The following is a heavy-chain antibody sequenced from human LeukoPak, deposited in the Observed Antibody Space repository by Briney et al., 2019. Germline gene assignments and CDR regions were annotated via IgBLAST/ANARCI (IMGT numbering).Heavy chain of an antibody. CDR2: IYPGDSDT. Sequence: GESLKISCKGSGYNFTNYWIGWVRQMPGKGLEWMGIIYPGDSDTRYSPSFQGQVTISADKSISTAYLQWSSLKASDTAIFHCARHYCSSASCFEGYYYYMDVWGKGTTVTVSS. D-gene: IGHD2-2*01. CDR3: ARHYCSSASCFEGYYYYMDV. CDR1: GYNFTNYW. J-gene: IGHJ6*03. V-gene: IGHV5-51*01.